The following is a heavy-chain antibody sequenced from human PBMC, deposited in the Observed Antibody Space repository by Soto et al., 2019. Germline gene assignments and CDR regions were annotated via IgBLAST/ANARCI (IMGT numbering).Heavy chain of an antibody. V-gene: IGHV3-23*01. CDR2: ISGSGGST. J-gene: IGHJ3*02. D-gene: IGHD3-9*01. CDR1: GFTFSSYA. Sequence: GGSLRLSCAASGFTFSSYAMSWVRQAPGKGLEWVSAISGSGGSTYYADSVKGRFTISRDNSKNTLYLQMNSLRAEDTAVYYCAKWHRGLRYFDWSGPFDIWGQGTMVTVSS. CDR3: AKWHRGLRYFDWSGPFDI.